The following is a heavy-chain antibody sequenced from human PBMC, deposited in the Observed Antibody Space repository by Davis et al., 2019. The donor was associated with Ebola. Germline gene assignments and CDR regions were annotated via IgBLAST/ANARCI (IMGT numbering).Heavy chain of an antibody. D-gene: IGHD1-26*01. V-gene: IGHV3-74*01. CDR2: IKSDGSSI. CDR1: GFTFSSYW. CDR3: ARDRRWELLKGFDY. J-gene: IGHJ4*02. Sequence: GESLKISCVGSGFTFSSYWMYWVRQAPGKGLVWVSRIKSDGSSISYADSVKGRFTISRDNAKNSLYLQMNSLRAEDTAVYYCARDRRWELLKGFDYWGQGTLVTVSP.